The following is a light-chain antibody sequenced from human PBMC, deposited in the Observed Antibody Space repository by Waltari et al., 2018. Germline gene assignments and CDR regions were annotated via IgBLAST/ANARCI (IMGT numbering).Light chain of an antibody. V-gene: IGKV3-20*01. CDR1: ESVRRA. Sequence: EVVLTQSPGTLSLSPGESATLSCRTSESVRRALIWYQQKPGQAPRLLIYDSSTRATGVPDRFSGSGFGTDFSLTISRLGPEDFAVYYCQHNVRLPVTFGQGTRVEIK. J-gene: IGKJ1*01. CDR3: QHNVRLPVT. CDR2: DSS.